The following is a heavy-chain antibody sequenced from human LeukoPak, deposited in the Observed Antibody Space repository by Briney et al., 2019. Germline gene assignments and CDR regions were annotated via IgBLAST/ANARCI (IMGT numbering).Heavy chain of an antibody. Sequence: SQTLSLACAISADSVSSNSAAWNWIRQSPSRGLEWLARTYYRSKWYNDYAESVKSRITINPDASKNQFSLQLNSVTPEDTAVYYCARVMEYSGSWNWVDYWGQGTLVTVSS. V-gene: IGHV6-1*01. D-gene: IGHD1-26*01. CDR2: TYYRSKWYN. J-gene: IGHJ5*01. CDR3: ARVMEYSGSWNWVDY. CDR1: ADSVSSNSAA.